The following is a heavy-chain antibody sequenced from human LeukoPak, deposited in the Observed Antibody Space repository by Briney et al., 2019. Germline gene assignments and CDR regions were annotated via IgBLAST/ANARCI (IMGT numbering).Heavy chain of an antibody. CDR1: GGSISSGGYY. Sequence: SETLSFTCTVSGGSISSGGYYWSWIRQHPGKGLEWIGYIYYSGSTYYNPSLKSRVTISVDTSKNQFSLKLSSVTAADTAVYYCARGSSWGSGAGMDVWGQGTTVTVSS. D-gene: IGHD7-27*01. J-gene: IGHJ6*02. CDR3: ARGSSWGSGAGMDV. CDR2: IYYSGST. V-gene: IGHV4-31*03.